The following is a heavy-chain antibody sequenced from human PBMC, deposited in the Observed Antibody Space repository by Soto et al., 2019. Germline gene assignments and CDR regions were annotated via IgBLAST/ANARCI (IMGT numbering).Heavy chain of an antibody. J-gene: IGHJ6*02. CDR2: INPNSGGT. Sequence: ASVKVSCKASGYTFTGYYMHWVQQAPGQGLEWMGWINPNSGGTNYAQKFQGWVTMTRDTSISTAYMELSRLRSDDTAVYYRASTRSGYYSNYGLDGWGQGTTVTVSS. CDR1: GYTFTGYY. V-gene: IGHV1-2*04. CDR3: ASTRSGYYSNYGLDG. D-gene: IGHD2-15*01.